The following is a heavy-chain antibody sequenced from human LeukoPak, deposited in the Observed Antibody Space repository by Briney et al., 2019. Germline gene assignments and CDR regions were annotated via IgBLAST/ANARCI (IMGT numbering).Heavy chain of an antibody. Sequence: PGGSLRLSCAPSGSTFSRYGMHGVRQAPGKGREGVAVISYDGSNKYYADSVKGRFTISRDHSKITLYPQMNSRSAEDRAVLYCAKDVEGGARPNYFDYWGQGTLVTVSS. CDR3: AKDVEGGARPNYFDY. J-gene: IGHJ4*02. CDR1: GSTFSRYG. V-gene: IGHV3-30*18. D-gene: IGHD6-6*01. CDR2: ISYDGSNK.